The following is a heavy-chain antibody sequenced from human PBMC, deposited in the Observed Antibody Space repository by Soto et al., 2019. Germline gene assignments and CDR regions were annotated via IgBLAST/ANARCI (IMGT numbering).Heavy chain of an antibody. Sequence: GASVKLSSKAPCYTFTSYGISLLRHAPEQWLEWMGWISAYNGNTNYAQKLQGRVTMTTDTSTSTAYMELRSLRSDDTAVYYCARDQEPNSGYDWRSAFDYWGQGTLVTVSS. J-gene: IGHJ4*02. V-gene: IGHV1-18*01. CDR1: CYTFTSYG. CDR3: ARDQEPNSGYDWRSAFDY. D-gene: IGHD5-12*01. CDR2: ISAYNGNT.